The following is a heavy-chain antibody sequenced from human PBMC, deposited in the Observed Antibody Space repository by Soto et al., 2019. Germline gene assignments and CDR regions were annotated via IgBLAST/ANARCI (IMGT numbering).Heavy chain of an antibody. CDR1: GFTFSTYW. CDR3: VGGAGWELDY. Sequence: GGSLRLSCAASGFTFSTYWMNWVRQAPGMGLEWLAIIRQDGTETHYVDSVKGRFTISRDNTKNSLFLQMNNLRADDTAVYYCVGGAGWELDYWGQGTLVTVSS. CDR2: IRQDGTET. D-gene: IGHD1-26*01. V-gene: IGHV3-7*03. J-gene: IGHJ4*02.